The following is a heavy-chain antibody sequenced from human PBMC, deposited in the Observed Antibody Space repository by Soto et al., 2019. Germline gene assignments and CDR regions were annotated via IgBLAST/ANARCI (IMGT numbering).Heavy chain of an antibody. V-gene: IGHV3-30*18. D-gene: IGHD2-8*01. CDR3: AKGGANGGVDV. CDR1: RLTFSNYV. J-gene: IGHJ6*02. Sequence: QVQLVESGGGVIQPGRSLRLSCAASRLTFSNYVMHWVRQAPGKGLEWVAVISNEGNNEYYADSVKGRFTISRDNSKNTLSLQMNSLRVEDTAVYYCAKGGANGGVDVWGQGTTVTVSS. CDR2: ISNEGNNE.